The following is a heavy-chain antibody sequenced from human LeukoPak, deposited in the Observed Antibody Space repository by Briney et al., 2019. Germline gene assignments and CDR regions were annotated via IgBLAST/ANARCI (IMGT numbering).Heavy chain of an antibody. CDR2: INPNRGDT. V-gene: IGHV1-2*06. CDR3: ARNPDEHWLDESENWYFDL. Sequence: ASVKVTCKASGYTFIDYYLHWLRQAPGQGLEWMGRINPNRGDTKPAQKFQGRVTMTRDTSISVAYMELSSLQSDDTAVYYCARNPDEHWLDESENWYFDLWGQGTLVTVSS. CDR1: GYTFIDYY. J-gene: IGHJ2*01. D-gene: IGHD6-19*01.